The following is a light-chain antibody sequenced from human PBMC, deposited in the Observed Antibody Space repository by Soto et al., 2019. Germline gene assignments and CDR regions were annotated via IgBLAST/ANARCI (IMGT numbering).Light chain of an antibody. Sequence: DIQMTQSPSSLSASVGDRVTITCRTSQDIGNDLDWYQQKPVKAPKSLIYAASSLQSGVPSRFSGSGFGPEFTLTISCLQSEDFATYYCLQHNSYSWTFGQGTKVEIK. CDR2: AAS. CDR1: QDIGND. CDR3: LQHNSYSWT. V-gene: IGKV1-17*01. J-gene: IGKJ1*01.